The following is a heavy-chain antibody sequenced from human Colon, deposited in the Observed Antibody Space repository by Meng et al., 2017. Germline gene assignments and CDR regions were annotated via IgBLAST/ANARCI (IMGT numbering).Heavy chain of an antibody. V-gene: IGHV4-31*01. CDR3: ARGSGTLRHFDY. Sequence: HVQLKESGPGLVKPSQTLSLTCTVSGGSISNGFFFWSWIRQHPLKGLEWIGSVSHTGSTSYNPSIQSLVTISRDTPKNQFSLNLTSVTAADTAVYFCARGSGTLRHFDYWGQGTLVTVFS. D-gene: IGHD1-26*01. CDR2: VSHTGST. J-gene: IGHJ4*02. CDR1: GGSISNGFFF.